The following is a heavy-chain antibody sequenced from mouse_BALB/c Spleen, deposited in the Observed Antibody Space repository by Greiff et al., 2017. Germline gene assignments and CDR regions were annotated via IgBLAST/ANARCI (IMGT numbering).Heavy chain of an antibody. CDR2: INPSNGGT. J-gene: IGHJ1*01. D-gene: IGHD4-1*01. CDR3: TRSANWDYWYFDV. Sequence: VQLQQPGAELVKPGASVKLSCKASGYTFTSYYMYWVKQRPGQGLEWIGGINPSNGGTNFNEKFKSKATLTVDKSSSTAYMQLSSLTSEDSAVYYCTRSANWDYWYFDVWGAGTTVTVSS. V-gene: IGHV1S81*02. CDR1: GYTFTSYY.